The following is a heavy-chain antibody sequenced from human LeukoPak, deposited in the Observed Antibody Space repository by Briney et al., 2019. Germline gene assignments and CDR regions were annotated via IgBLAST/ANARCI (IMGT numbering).Heavy chain of an antibody. CDR2: INHSGST. CDR3: ARELDYGGYGAHDAFDI. CDR1: GGSFSGYY. J-gene: IGHJ3*02. D-gene: IGHD4-23*01. V-gene: IGHV4-34*01. Sequence: PSETLSLTCAVYGGSFSGYYWSWIRQPPGKGLEWIGEINHSGSTNYNPSLKSRVTISVDTSKNQFSLKLSSVTAADTAVYYCARELDYGGYGAHDAFDIWGQGTMVTVSS.